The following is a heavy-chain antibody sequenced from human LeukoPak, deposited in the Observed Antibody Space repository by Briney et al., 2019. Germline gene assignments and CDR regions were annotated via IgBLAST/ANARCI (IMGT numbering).Heavy chain of an antibody. CDR2: INPKSGGT. V-gene: IGHV1-2*02. CDR1: GYTFTGYY. D-gene: IGHD3-22*01. J-gene: IGHJ4*02. Sequence: ASVKVSCKASGYTFTGYYMHWVRQAPGQGLEWMGWINPKSGGTNYAQKFKGRVTMTRDTSISTAYMELSRLRSDDTAVYYCARLGVHSGYPVGFDYWGQGTLVTVSS. CDR3: ARLGVHSGYPVGFDY.